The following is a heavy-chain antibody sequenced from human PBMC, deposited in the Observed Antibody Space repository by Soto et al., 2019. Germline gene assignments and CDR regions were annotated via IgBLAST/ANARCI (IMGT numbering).Heavy chain of an antibody. CDR1: GGSFSPNY. V-gene: IGHV4-59*06. D-gene: IGHD3-10*01. J-gene: IGHJ5*02. Sequence: SETLSLTCTVSGGSFSPNYWSWIRQHPGKGLEWIGYIYYSGSTYYNPSLKSRVTISVDTSKNQFSLKLSSVTAADTAVYYCARSYYYGSGDPWGQGTLVTVSS. CDR2: IYYSGST. CDR3: ARSYYYGSGDP.